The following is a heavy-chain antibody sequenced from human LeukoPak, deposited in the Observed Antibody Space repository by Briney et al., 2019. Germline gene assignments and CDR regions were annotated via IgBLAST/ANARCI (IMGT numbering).Heavy chain of an antibody. V-gene: IGHV3-7*03. CDR2: IKQDGSEK. CDR3: ANTPSQLLEEQLGTPGGNY. D-gene: IGHD6-19*01. Sequence: GGSLRLSCAASGFTFSNFWMSWVRQAPGKGLEWVSNIKQDGSEKNYVDSVKGRFTISRDNANNSLYLQMNSLRAEDTAVYYCANTPSQLLEEQLGTPGGNYWGQGTLLSVSS. CDR1: GFTFSNFW. J-gene: IGHJ4*02.